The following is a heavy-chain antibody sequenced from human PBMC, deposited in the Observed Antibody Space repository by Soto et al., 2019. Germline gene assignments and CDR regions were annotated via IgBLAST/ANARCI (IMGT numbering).Heavy chain of an antibody. V-gene: IGHV1-46*01. CDR3: ARLKGGYCSGGSCSTDNWFDP. D-gene: IGHD2-15*01. CDR2: INPSGGST. Sequence: ASVKVSCKTSGYIFTSYYMHWVRQAPGQGLEWMGIINPSGGSTSYAQKFQGRVTMTRDTSTSTVYMELSSLRSEDTAVYYCARLKGGYCSGGSCSTDNWFDPWGQGTLVTVSS. J-gene: IGHJ5*02. CDR1: GYIFTSYY.